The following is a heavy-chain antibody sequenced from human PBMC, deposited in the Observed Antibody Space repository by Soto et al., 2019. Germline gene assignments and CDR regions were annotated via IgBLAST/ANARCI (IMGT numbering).Heavy chain of an antibody. CDR3: AKRQGTGLAANKFDF. V-gene: IGHV3-23*01. Sequence: GGSLRLSCAASGFPFSNHAMCWVRQAPGKGLEWVSGISDGGDLIYYADSVKGRFSMSRDNSENMLYLQMTNLRAEDTAIYFCAKRQGTGLAANKFDFWGQGTLVTVSS. J-gene: IGHJ4*02. D-gene: IGHD2-15*01. CDR1: GFPFSNHA. CDR2: ISDGGDLI.